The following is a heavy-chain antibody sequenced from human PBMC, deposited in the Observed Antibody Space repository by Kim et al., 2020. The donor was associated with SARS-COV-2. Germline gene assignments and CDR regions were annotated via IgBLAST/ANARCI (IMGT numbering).Heavy chain of an antibody. CDR3: TPDPGYYDILTGYFSYYFDY. V-gene: IGHV3-15*01. CDR1: GFTFSNAW. D-gene: IGHD3-9*01. Sequence: GGSLRLSCAASGFTFSNAWMSWVRQAPGKGLEWVGRIRSKTDGGTTDDAAPVKGRFTISRDDSKNTLYLQMNSLKTEDTAVYYCTPDPGYYDILTGYFSYYFDYWGQRTLVTVSS. J-gene: IGHJ4*02. CDR2: IRSKTDGGTT.